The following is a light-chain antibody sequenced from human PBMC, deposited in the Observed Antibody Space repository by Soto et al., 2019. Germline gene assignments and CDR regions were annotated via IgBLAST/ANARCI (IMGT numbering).Light chain of an antibody. CDR3: CSYAGSSTYV. J-gene: IGLJ1*01. V-gene: IGLV2-23*01. Sequence: QSVLTQPASVSGSPGQSITISCTGTSSVVGSYNLVSWYQQHPGKAPKLMIYEGSKRPSGVSNRFSGFKSGNTASLTISGLQAEDEADYYCCSYAGSSTYVFGTGTKVTVL. CDR1: SSVVGSYNL. CDR2: EGS.